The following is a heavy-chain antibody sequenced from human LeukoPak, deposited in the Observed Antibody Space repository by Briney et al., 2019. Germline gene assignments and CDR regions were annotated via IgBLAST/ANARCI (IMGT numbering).Heavy chain of an antibody. D-gene: IGHD5-18*01. CDR3: ARSAGYSYGPFDY. CDR1: GFTFSSYA. V-gene: IGHV3-30-3*01. CDR2: ISYDGSNK. J-gene: IGHJ4*02. Sequence: PGGSLRLSCAASGFTFSSYAMHWVRQAPGKGLEWVAVISYDGSNKYYADSVKGRFTISGDNSKNTLYLQMNSLRAEDTAVYYCARSAGYSYGPFDYWGQGTLVTVSS.